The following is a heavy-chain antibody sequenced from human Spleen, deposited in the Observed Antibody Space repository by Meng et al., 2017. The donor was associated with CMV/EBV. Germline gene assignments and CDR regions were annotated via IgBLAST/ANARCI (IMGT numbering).Heavy chain of an antibody. CDR3: AREGIFGVVINYYYYGMDV. J-gene: IGHJ6*02. V-gene: IGHV3-21*01. Sequence: GESLKISCAASGFTFSSYSMNWVRQAPGKRLEWVSSISSSGTYIYFADSLRGRFTISRDNAKNSLYLQMNSLRAEDTAVYYCAREGIFGVVINYYYYGMDVWGQGTTVTVSS. D-gene: IGHD3-3*01. CDR2: ISSSGTYI. CDR1: GFTFSSYS.